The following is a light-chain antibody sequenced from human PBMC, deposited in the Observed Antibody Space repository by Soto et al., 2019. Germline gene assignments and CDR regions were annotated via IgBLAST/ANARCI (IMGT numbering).Light chain of an antibody. CDR3: SSYAGSTLYV. J-gene: IGLJ1*01. V-gene: IGLV2-8*01. Sequence: QSVLTQPPSASGSPGQSVTISCTGTSSDVGGYNYVSWYQQHPGKAPKLMIYEVSKRPSGVPDRFSGSKSGNTASLTVSGLQAEDGADYYCSSYAGSTLYVFGTGTKVTV. CDR1: SSDVGGYNY. CDR2: EVS.